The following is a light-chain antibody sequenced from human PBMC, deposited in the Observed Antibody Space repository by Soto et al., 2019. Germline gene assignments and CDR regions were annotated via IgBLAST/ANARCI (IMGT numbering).Light chain of an antibody. J-gene: IGLJ2*01. Sequence: QSVLAQPPPTSTTPGHRGTISCSGSSSNIGSNTGNWYQQLPGTAPKLLIYSNNQRPSGVPDRLSGSKSATSASLAISGLQSEAEADYYCAAWEDSLNGVLFGGGTKVTVL. CDR3: AAWEDSLNGVL. V-gene: IGLV1-44*01. CDR2: SNN. CDR1: SSNIGSNT.